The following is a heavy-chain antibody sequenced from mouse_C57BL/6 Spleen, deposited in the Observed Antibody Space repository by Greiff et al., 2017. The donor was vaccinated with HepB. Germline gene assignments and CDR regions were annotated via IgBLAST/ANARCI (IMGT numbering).Heavy chain of an antibody. D-gene: IGHD2-5*01. V-gene: IGHV7-3*01. Sequence: EVQGVESGGGLVQPGGSLSLSCAASGFTFTDYYMSWVRQPPGKALEWLGFIRNKANGYTTEYSGSVKGRFTISRDNSKSILYLQMNALRAEDSATYYCERSYYSNYGFAYWGKGTLVTVSA. CDR3: ERSYYSNYGFAY. J-gene: IGHJ3*01. CDR2: IRNKANGYTT. CDR1: GFTFTDYY.